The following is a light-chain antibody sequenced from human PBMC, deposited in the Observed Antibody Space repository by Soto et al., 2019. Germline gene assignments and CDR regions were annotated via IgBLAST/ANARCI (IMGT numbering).Light chain of an antibody. CDR2: KAS. Sequence: DIQMTQSPSTLSGSVGDRVTITCRASQSIRSWLAWYQQKPGKAPRLLIYKASSLESGVPSRFSGSGSGTEFTLTITSLQPEDAATYYCQQYNTYLTWTFGQGTKVDIK. CDR3: QQYNTYLTWT. CDR1: QSIRSW. J-gene: IGKJ1*01. V-gene: IGKV1-5*03.